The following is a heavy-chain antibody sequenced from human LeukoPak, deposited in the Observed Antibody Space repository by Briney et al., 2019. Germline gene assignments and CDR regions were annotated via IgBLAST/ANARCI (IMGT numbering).Heavy chain of an antibody. V-gene: IGHV4-39*07. Sequence: SETLSLTCTVSGGSIISSSYYWGWIRQPPGKGLEWIGNIYPSGSTYYNPSLKSRVTISIDRSKSQFSLKLSSVTAADAAVYYCARGFDILTGSLLLEDAFDIWGQGTMVTVSS. D-gene: IGHD3-9*01. CDR3: ARGFDILTGSLLLEDAFDI. J-gene: IGHJ3*02. CDR2: IYPSGST. CDR1: GGSIISSSYY.